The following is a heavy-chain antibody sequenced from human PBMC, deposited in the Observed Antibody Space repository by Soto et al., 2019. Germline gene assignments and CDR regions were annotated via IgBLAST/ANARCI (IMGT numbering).Heavy chain of an antibody. V-gene: IGHV3-74*01. D-gene: IGHD5-18*01. Sequence: PGGSLRLSCAASGFTFSSNWMHWVRQAPGKGLMWVSRINTDGSNTAYADSVKGRFTISRDNAKNTLYLRMNSLRAEDTAVYYCTRTGYMYGYDYWGQGALVTVSS. CDR3: TRTGYMYGYDY. J-gene: IGHJ4*02. CDR1: GFTFSSNW. CDR2: INTDGSNT.